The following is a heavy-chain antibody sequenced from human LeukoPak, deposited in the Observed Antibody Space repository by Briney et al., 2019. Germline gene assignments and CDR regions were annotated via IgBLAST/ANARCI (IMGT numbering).Heavy chain of an antibody. Sequence: AGGSLRLSCAASGFTFSGSAMHWVRQASGKGLEWVGRIRSKANSYATAYAASVKGRFTISRDDSKNTAYLQINSLKTEDTAVYYCTNYYDSSGYFPFDYWGQGTLVTVSS. CDR3: TNYYDSSGYFPFDY. J-gene: IGHJ4*02. CDR1: GFTFSGSA. V-gene: IGHV3-73*01. D-gene: IGHD3-22*01. CDR2: IRSKANSYAT.